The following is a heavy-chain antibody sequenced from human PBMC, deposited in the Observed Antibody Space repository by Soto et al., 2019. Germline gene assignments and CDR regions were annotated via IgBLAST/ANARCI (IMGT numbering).Heavy chain of an antibody. CDR1: GGAISSGDYY. J-gene: IGHJ5*02. CDR2: IYVSGTT. V-gene: IGHV4-31*03. Sequence: QVQLQESGPGLVKPSQTLSLTCTVSGGAISSGDYYWSWIRQHPGTGLEWIGTIYVSGTTYYNPSLMCRVTIAVDTSKSQFSLKLSSVTAADTAVYYCARRDRSGFSSWLDTWGQGTLVTVSS. CDR3: ARRDRSGFSSWLDT. D-gene: IGHD3-22*01.